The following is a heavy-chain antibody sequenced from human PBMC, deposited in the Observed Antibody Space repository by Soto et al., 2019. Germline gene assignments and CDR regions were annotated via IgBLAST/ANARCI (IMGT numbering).Heavy chain of an antibody. CDR3: ARVAYGSGSAWSFDL. CDR2: ISGDSNYI. J-gene: IGHJ2*01. D-gene: IGHD6-25*01. CDR1: GFTFSSCS. V-gene: IGHV3-21*01. Sequence: EVQLVESGGGLVKPGGSLRLSCIVSGFTFSSCSLNWVRQAPGKGLEWVSSISGDSNYIYDADSVKGRFTISRDNAKNSLYLHINSLRAEDTAVDYCARVAYGSGSAWSFDLWGRGTLVTVSS.